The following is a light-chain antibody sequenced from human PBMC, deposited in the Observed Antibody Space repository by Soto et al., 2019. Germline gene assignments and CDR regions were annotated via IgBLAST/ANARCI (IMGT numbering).Light chain of an antibody. Sequence: EIVMTQSPATLSVSPGERATLSCRASQSVSSNLAWYQQKPGQAPRLLIYGASTRAPGIPARFSGSGFGTEFTLTISSLQSEDVAVYYCQQYNNWPLTFGVGTKVEIK. CDR2: GAS. CDR3: QQYNNWPLT. CDR1: QSVSSN. V-gene: IGKV3-15*01. J-gene: IGKJ4*01.